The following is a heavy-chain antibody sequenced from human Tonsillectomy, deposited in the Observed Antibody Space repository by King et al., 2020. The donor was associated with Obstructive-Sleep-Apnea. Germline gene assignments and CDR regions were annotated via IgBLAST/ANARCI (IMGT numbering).Heavy chain of an antibody. Sequence: EVQLVESGGALVQPGGSLRLSCAASGFSFSTLGMSWLRQAPGKGREGVSSICLSDADTRHADSVEGRFTISRDNSRNTLPLHMNSLRVEDTAIYFCAKGARLALMDYCGQGTLVTVSS. J-gene: IGHJ4*02. V-gene: IGHV3-23*04. CDR1: GFSFSTLG. CDR2: ICLSDADT. CDR3: AKGARLALMDY. D-gene: IGHD3-9*01.